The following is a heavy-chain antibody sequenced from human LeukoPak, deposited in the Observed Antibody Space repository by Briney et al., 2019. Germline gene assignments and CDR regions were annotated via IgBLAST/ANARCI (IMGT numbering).Heavy chain of an antibody. CDR3: SPGTPYDLLPF. CDR2: FDPGSGEI. D-gene: IGHD3-9*01. CDR1: GYSITELS. V-gene: IGHV1-24*01. J-gene: IGHJ4*02. Sequence: ASVKVSCKVSGYSITELSTHWVRQAPGKGLEWMGGFDPGSGEIIYEQKFQDRVTMTEDTSTDTAYMELSSMRSEDTALYYVSPGTPYDLLPFWGQAPLVTASS.